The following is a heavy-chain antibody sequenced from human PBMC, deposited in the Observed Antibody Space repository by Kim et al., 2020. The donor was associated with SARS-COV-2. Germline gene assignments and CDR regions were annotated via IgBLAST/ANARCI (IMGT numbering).Heavy chain of an antibody. CDR1: GYTFTLYY. V-gene: IGHV1-46*01. D-gene: IGHD3-10*01. CDR3: ARAPATMQENGDFDY. Sequence: ASVKVSCKASGYTFTLYYIHWVRQAPGQGLEWVGRIKSSGGGTTYAQRFQGRVTMTTDTTASTDHMELSSLRSDDTAVYYCARAPATMQENGDFDYWGQGTLVTVSS. J-gene: IGHJ4*02. CDR2: IKSSGGGT.